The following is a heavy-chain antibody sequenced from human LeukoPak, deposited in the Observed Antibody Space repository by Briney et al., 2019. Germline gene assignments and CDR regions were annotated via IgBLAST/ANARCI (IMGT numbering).Heavy chain of an antibody. D-gene: IGHD3-10*01. CDR1: GYTFTDYY. V-gene: IGHV1-69*05. J-gene: IGHJ3*02. CDR3: AGDSMVRGVNDAFDI. CDR2: IIPIFGTA. Sequence: ASVKVSCKVSGYTFTDYYMHWVQQAPGQGLEWMGGIIPIFGTANYAQKFQGRVTITTDESTSTAYMELSSLRSEDTAVYYCAGDSMVRGVNDAFDIWGQGTMVTVSS.